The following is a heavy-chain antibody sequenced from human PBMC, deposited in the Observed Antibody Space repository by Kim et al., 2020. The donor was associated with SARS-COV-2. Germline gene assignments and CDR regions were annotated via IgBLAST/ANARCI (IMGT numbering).Heavy chain of an antibody. CDR3: AGLAVVGWATNEY. Sequence: ETLSLTCTVSSGSISSDAHNWAWIRQPPGKGLEWIGSIHYSGSTSYNPSLERRVTTSIDTSKNEFSLKLTSVTAADTAVYYCAGLAVVGWATNEYWGQGSLVTVSS. V-gene: IGHV4-39*01. CDR2: IHYSGST. D-gene: IGHD5-12*01. J-gene: IGHJ4*02. CDR1: SGSISSDAHN.